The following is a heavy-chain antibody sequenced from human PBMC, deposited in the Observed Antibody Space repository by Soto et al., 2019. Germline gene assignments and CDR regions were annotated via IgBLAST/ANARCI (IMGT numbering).Heavy chain of an antibody. CDR1: GYTFTSYG. CDR2: ISAYNGNT. Sequence: QVQLVQSGAEVKKPGASVKVSCKASGYTFTSYGISWVRQAPGQGLEWMGWISAYNGNTNYAQKLQGRVTMTTDTSTSTAYMELRSLRSDDTAVYYCARSTLLRYYDWLISSEYYYYYMDVWGKGTTVTVSS. D-gene: IGHD3-9*01. V-gene: IGHV1-18*01. J-gene: IGHJ6*03. CDR3: ARSTLLRYYDWLISSEYYYYYMDV.